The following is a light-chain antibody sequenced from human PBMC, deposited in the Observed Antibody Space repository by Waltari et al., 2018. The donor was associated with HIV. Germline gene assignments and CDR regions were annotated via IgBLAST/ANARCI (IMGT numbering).Light chain of an antibody. CDR1: SSDVGGYDY. Sequence: QSALTQPPSASGSPGQSVPISCPGTSSDVGGYDYVPWYQQHPGKAPKLMISEVNKRPSGVPDRFSGSRSGNTASLTVSGLQAEDEAHYYCSSYAGRNTLLFGGGTKLTVL. J-gene: IGLJ2*01. V-gene: IGLV2-8*01. CDR2: EVN. CDR3: SSYAGRNTLL.